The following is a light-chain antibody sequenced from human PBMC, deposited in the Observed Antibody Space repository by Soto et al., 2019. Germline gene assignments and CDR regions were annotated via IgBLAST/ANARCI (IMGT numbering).Light chain of an antibody. CDR1: QSVSSN. CDR2: GAS. Sequence: EIVLTQSPATLSLSPGERATLSCRASQSVSSNLAWYQQKPGQAPRLLIFGASTRATGIPVRFSGSGSGTEFTLTISSLQSEDIAVYYCQQYDNWPPWTFGQGTKWIS. CDR3: QQYDNWPPWT. V-gene: IGKV3-15*01. J-gene: IGKJ1*01.